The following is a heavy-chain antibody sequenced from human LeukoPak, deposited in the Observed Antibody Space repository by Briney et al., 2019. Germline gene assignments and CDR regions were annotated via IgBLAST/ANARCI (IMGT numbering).Heavy chain of an antibody. V-gene: IGHV3-23*01. Sequence: GGSLRLSCAASGFTFSNYAMSWVRQAPGKGLEWVSGISGSGGSTYYADSVKGRFTISRDNSKNTLYLQMNSLRAEDTAVYYCAKDGWCSTSCYAYWFDPWGQGTLVTVSS. CDR1: GFTFSNYA. CDR2: ISGSGGST. CDR3: AKDGWCSTSCYAYWFDP. D-gene: IGHD2-2*01. J-gene: IGHJ5*02.